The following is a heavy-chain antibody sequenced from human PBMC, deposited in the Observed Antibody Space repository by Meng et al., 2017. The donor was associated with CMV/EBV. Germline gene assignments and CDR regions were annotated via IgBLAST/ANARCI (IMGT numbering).Heavy chain of an antibody. D-gene: IGHD2-21*01. CDR3: ARALCGGDCYSYYYYYGMDV. Sequence: GGSLRLSCAASGFTFSDYYMSWIRQAPGKGLEWVSYISSNGSTIYYADSVKGRFTISRDNAKNSLYLQMNSLRAEDTAVYYCARALCGGDCYSYYYYYGMDVWGQGTTVTVSS. J-gene: IGHJ6*02. CDR2: ISSNGSTI. V-gene: IGHV3-11*04. CDR1: GFTFSDYY.